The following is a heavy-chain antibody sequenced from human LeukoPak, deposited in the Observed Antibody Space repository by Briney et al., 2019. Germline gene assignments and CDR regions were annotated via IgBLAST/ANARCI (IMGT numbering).Heavy chain of an antibody. CDR2: ISGSGGST. J-gene: IGHJ6*03. V-gene: IGHV3-23*01. D-gene: IGHD3-22*01. CDR3: AKDPEYSSGYYNFYYYYMDV. Sequence: PGGSLRLSCAASGFTFSSYAMSWVRQAPGKGLEWVSAISGSGGSTYYAESVKGRFTISRDNSKNTLYMQMNSLRAEDTDVYYCAKDPEYSSGYYNFYYYYMDVWGKGTTVTVSS. CDR1: GFTFSSYA.